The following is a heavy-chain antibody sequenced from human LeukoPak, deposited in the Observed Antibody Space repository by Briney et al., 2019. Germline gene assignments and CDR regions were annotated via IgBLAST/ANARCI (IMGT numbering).Heavy chain of an antibody. CDR2: ISGSGGST. CDR3: ARDGVRDGLYFDR. D-gene: IGHD5-24*01. Sequence: GGSLRLSCAASGFTFSSYGMSWVRQAPGKGLEWVSAISGSGGSTYYADSVKGRFTISRDNAKNSLYLQMNSLRDEDTAVYSCARDGVRDGLYFDRWGQGTLVTVSS. CDR1: GFTFSSYG. J-gene: IGHJ4*02. V-gene: IGHV3-23*01.